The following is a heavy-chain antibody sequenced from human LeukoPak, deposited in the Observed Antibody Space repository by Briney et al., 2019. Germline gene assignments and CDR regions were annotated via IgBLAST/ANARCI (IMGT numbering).Heavy chain of an antibody. CDR1: GGSISSYY. D-gene: IGHD6-19*01. V-gene: IGHV4-59*01. Sequence: PSETLSLTCTVSGGSISSYYWSWIRQPPGKGLEWMGYIYYSGSTNYNPSLKSRVTISVDTSKNQFSLKLSSVTAADTAVYYCARVGGKGSGWYAYYFDYWGQGTLVTVSS. CDR3: ARVGGKGSGWYAYYFDY. J-gene: IGHJ4*02. CDR2: IYYSGST.